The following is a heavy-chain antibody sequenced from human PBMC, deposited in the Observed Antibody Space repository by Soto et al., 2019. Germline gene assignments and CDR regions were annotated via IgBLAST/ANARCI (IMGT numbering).Heavy chain of an antibody. D-gene: IGHD3-10*01. CDR3: ARDRAYGSGFIYGMDV. CDR1: GGTFSSYA. Sequence: ASVKVSCKASGGTFSSYAISWVRQAPGQGLEWMGGIIPIFGSANYAQKFQGRVTITADESTRTAYMELSSLRSEDTAVYYCARDRAYGSGFIYGMDVWGQGTTVTVSS. J-gene: IGHJ6*02. V-gene: IGHV1-69*13. CDR2: IIPIFGSA.